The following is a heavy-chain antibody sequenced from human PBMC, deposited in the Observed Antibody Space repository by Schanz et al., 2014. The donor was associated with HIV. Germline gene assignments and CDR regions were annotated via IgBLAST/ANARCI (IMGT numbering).Heavy chain of an antibody. D-gene: IGHD6-13*01. V-gene: IGHV3-30*19. Sequence: QVQLVESGGGVVQPGKSLRLSCVASGFTFSSYGMHWVRQAPGKGLEWVAVIWYDGSNKYYADSVKGQFTISRDNSKNTLYLQMNSLRAEDTAVYYCAREKYSSTWWRAGLYFYGMDVWAKGPRSPSP. CDR3: AREKYSSTWWRAGLYFYGMDV. CDR2: IWYDGSNK. J-gene: IGHJ6*02. CDR1: GFTFSSYG.